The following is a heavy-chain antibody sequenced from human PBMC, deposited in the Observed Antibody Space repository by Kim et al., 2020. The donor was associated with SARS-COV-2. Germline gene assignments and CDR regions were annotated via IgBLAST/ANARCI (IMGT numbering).Heavy chain of an antibody. CDR3: AKRRMRYDFWSRYWVSSGMDV. CDR1: GFTFSSYG. J-gene: IGHJ6*02. Sequence: GGSLRLSCAASGFTFSSYGMHWVRQAPGKGLEGGAVISYCESNKYYADSVRGRFTISRDNSKNTLYLQMNSPRSEDMAVYYCAKRRMRYDFWSRYWVSSGMDVWGQGTTVTVSS. D-gene: IGHD3-3*01. V-gene: IGHV3-30*18. CDR2: ISYCESNK.